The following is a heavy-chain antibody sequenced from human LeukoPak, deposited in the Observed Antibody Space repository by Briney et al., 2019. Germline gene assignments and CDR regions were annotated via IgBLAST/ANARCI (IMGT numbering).Heavy chain of an antibody. Sequence: GGSLRLSCAASGFTFRDYYMGWIRQAPGKGLEWISYISSSGSRIYNADSVKGRFTISRDNAKNSLYLQMNSLRAEDTAVYYCARAFNDAFDIWGQGTMVAVSS. V-gene: IGHV3-11*04. CDR3: ARAFNDAFDI. CDR2: ISSSGSRI. J-gene: IGHJ3*02. CDR1: GFTFRDYY.